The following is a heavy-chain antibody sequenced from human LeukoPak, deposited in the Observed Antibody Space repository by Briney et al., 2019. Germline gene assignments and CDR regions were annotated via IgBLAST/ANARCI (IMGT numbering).Heavy chain of an antibody. V-gene: IGHV3-48*03. CDR2: ISSSGSTI. Sequence: GGSLRLSCAASGFTFSSYEMNWVRQAPGKGLEWVSHISSSGSTIYYADFVKGRFTISRDNAKNSPYLQMNSLRAEDTALYYCAREYGNYRDYWGQGTLVIVSS. CDR1: GFTFSSYE. CDR3: AREYGNYRDY. J-gene: IGHJ4*02. D-gene: IGHD4-17*01.